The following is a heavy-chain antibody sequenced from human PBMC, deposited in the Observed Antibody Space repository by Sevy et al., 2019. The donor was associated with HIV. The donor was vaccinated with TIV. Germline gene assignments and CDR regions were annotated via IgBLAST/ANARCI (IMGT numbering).Heavy chain of an antibody. J-gene: IGHJ3*02. Sequence: ASVKVSCKVSGYTLTELSMHWVRQAPGKGLEWMGGFDPEDGETIYAQKFQGRVTMTEDTSTDTAYMELSSLRSEDTAVYYCATDRAYSSGWYSDAFDIWGQRTMVTVSS. CDR2: FDPEDGET. CDR1: GYTLTELS. V-gene: IGHV1-24*01. CDR3: ATDRAYSSGWYSDAFDI. D-gene: IGHD6-19*01.